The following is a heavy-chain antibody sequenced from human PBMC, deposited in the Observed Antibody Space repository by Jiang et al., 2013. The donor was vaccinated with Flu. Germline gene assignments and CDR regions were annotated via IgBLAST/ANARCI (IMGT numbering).Heavy chain of an antibody. Sequence: PGLVKPSETLSLTCTVSGGSISSYYWSWIRQPPGKGLEWIGYIYYSGSTNYNPSLKSRVTISVDTSKNQFSLKLSSVTAADTAVYYCARAGFNYYDSSGRPGVDAFGIWGQGTMVTVSS. CDR1: GGSISSYY. CDR2: IYYSGST. V-gene: IGHV4-59*01. D-gene: IGHD3-22*01. CDR3: ARAGFNYYDSSGRPGVDAFGI. J-gene: IGHJ3*02.